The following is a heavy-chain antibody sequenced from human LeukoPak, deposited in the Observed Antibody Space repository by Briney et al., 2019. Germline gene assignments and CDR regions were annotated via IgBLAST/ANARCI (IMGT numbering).Heavy chain of an antibody. V-gene: IGHV4-39*07. J-gene: IGHJ5*02. D-gene: IGHD2-2*01. Sequence: SETLSLTCTVSGGSISSSSYYWGWIRQPPGKGLEWIGSIYYSGSTYYNPSLKSRVTISVDTSKNQFSLKLSSVTAADTAVYYCARDMEGYCSSTSCYGDWFDPWGQGTLVAVSS. CDR2: IYYSGST. CDR1: GGSISSSSYY. CDR3: ARDMEGYCSSTSCYGDWFDP.